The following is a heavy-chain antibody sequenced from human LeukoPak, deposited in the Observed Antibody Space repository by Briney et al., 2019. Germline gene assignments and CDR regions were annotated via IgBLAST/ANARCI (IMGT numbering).Heavy chain of an antibody. CDR3: VGEKHSGCIHVDD. V-gene: IGHV3-66*01. CDR1: EFSVARNY. Sequence: GGSLRLSCAASEFSVARNYMNWVRQAPGKGLEWVLLIYSGGSTYYADQEKRRLTTYRDNTKNTESLLMNTLRGEDTAHDYFVGEKHSGCIHVDDWGEGTLVTVSS. D-gene: IGHD2-21*01. CDR2: IYSGGST. J-gene: IGHJ4*02.